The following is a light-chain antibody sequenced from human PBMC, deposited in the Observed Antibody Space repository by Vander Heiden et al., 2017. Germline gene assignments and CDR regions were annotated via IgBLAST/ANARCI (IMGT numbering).Light chain of an antibody. J-gene: IGLJ2*01. CDR3: SSYTSSSTPHVV. V-gene: IGLV2-14*01. CDR1: SSDVGGYNY. CDR2: DVS. Sequence: QSALTQPASVSGSPGQSITISCTGTSSDVGGYNYVSWYQQHPGKAPNLMIYDVSNRPSGVSNRFSGSKSGNTASLTISGLQAEDEADYYCSSYTSSSTPHVVFGGGTKLTVL.